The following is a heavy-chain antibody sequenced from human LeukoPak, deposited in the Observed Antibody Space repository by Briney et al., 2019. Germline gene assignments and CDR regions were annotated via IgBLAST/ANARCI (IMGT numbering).Heavy chain of an antibody. CDR2: IYYSGIT. V-gene: IGHV4-30-4*08. D-gene: IGHD4-23*01. Sequence: SQTLSLTCTVSGGSISSGDHYWSSIRQPPGKGLEWIGYIYYSGITYYNPSLKSRVAISVDTSKKQFSLKMSSVTAADTAVYYCAREGGYGGHSVLDYWGQGTLVTVSS. J-gene: IGHJ4*02. CDR1: GGSISSGDHY. CDR3: AREGGYGGHSVLDY.